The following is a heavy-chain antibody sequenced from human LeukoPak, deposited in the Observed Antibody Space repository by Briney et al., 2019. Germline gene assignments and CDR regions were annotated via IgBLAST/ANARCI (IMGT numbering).Heavy chain of an antibody. V-gene: IGHV4-34*01. D-gene: IGHD3-9*01. CDR1: GGSFSGYY. CDR3: ARRYFDWPFDY. J-gene: IGHJ4*02. Sequence: SETLSLTCAVYGGSFSGYYWSWIRQPPGKGLEWIGEINHSGSTNYNPSLKSRVTISVDTSKNQFSLKLSSVTAADTAVYYCARRYFDWPFDYWGQGTLVTVSS. CDR2: INHSGST.